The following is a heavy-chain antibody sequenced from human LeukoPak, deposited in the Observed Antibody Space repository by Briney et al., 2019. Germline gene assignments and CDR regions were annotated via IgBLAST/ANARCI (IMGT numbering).Heavy chain of an antibody. CDR2: IYYSGST. Sequence: SETLSLTCTVSGGSISSSYYYWGWIRQPPGKGLEWIGSIYYSGSTYYNPSLKSRVTISVDTSKNQFSLKLRSVTAADTAVYYCARESQWELLGAFDIWGQGTMVTVSS. V-gene: IGHV4-39*02. CDR3: ARESQWELLGAFDI. J-gene: IGHJ3*02. CDR1: GGSISSSYYY. D-gene: IGHD1-26*01.